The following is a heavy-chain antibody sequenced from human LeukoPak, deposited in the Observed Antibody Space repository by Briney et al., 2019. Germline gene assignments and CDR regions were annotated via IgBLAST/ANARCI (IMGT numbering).Heavy chain of an antibody. CDR2: IYYSGST. J-gene: IGHJ5*02. D-gene: IGHD3-9*01. CDR1: GGSISSSSYY. Sequence: SETPSLTCTVSGGSISSSSYYWGWIRQPPGKGLEWIGSIYYSGSTSYNPSLKSRVTISVDASKNHFSLKLSSVTAADTAVYYCARHGRYYDILTGYYCWFDPWGQGTLVTVSS. V-gene: IGHV4-39*01. CDR3: ARHGRYYDILTGYYCWFDP.